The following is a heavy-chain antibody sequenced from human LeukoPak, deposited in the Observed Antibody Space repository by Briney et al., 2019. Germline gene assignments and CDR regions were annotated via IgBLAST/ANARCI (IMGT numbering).Heavy chain of an antibody. CDR1: GFTFSSYS. D-gene: IGHD3-10*01. CDR2: ISSSSSYI. V-gene: IGHV3-21*04. CDR3: AKDISYGSGSPRPHFDY. J-gene: IGHJ4*02. Sequence: GGSLRLSCAASGFTFSSYSMNWVRQAPGKGLEWVSSISSSSSYIYYADSVKGRFTISRDNAKNSLYLQMNSLRAEDTALYYCAKDISYGSGSPRPHFDYWGQGTLVTVSS.